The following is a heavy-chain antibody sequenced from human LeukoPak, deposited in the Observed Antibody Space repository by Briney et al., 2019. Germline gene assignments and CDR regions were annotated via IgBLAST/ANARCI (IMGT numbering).Heavy chain of an antibody. CDR3: ARQYCSSTSCHFDY. D-gene: IGHD2-2*01. CDR1: GGSISSGGYY. CDR2: IYYSGST. V-gene: IGHV4-31*03. J-gene: IGHJ4*02. Sequence: KPSQTLSLTCTVSGGSISSGGYYWSWIRQHPGKGLEWIGYIYYSGSTYYNPSLKGRVTISVDTSKNQFSLKLSSVTAADTAVYYCARQYCSSTSCHFDYWGQGTLVTVSS.